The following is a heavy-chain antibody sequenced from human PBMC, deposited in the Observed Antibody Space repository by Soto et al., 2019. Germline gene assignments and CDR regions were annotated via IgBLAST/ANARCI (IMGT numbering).Heavy chain of an antibody. CDR1: GYAFSNYG. Sequence: QIQLVQSGAEVKKPGASVRVSCKASGYAFSNYGISWIRQAPGLGLEWMGWISPYNGNTDYAQSVQGRVTMTTDTSTNTAYLELRSLTSDDTAVYYCATSYDSGFDPWGQGTLVTVSS. J-gene: IGHJ5*02. V-gene: IGHV1-18*04. D-gene: IGHD5-12*01. CDR2: ISPYNGNT. CDR3: ATSYDSGFDP.